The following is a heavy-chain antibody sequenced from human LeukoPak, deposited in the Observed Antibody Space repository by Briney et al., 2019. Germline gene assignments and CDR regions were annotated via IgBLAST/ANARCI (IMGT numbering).Heavy chain of an antibody. V-gene: IGHV4-34*01. J-gene: IGHJ4*02. CDR3: ARRATYSGSYDY. CDR1: GGSFSGYY. CDR2: INHSGST. D-gene: IGHD1-26*01. Sequence: SETLSLTCAVYGGSFSGYYWSWIRQPPGKGLEWIGEINHSGSTNYNPSLKSRVTISVDTSKNQFSPKLSSVTAADTAVYYCARRATYSGSYDYWGQGTLVTVSS.